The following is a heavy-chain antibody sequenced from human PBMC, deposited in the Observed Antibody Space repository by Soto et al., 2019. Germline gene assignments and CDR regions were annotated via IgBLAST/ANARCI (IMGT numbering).Heavy chain of an antibody. V-gene: IGHV1-69*01. CDR2: ILPIINKS. J-gene: IGHJ4*02. Sequence: QVQLVQPGAEVKRPGSSMRVSCKASGGTFGTYTIAWLRQPPGQGPEWMGGILPIINKSNYAQKFQGRVTITADESTSTAYMDLNRLRFDDTAVYYCARRVDGTAGGFDQCGQGTRVTVS. D-gene: IGHD1-1*01. CDR3: ARRVDGTAGGFDQ. CDR1: GGTFGTYT.